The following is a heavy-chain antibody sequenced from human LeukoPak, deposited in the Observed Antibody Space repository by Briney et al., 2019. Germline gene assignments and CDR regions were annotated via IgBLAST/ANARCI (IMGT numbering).Heavy chain of an antibody. CDR2: IFCSGST. CDR3: ARMGRSSGPFQH. Sequence: SVTLSLPCTVSGDPISIHYWSWIRQPTGKGLEWIGYIFCSGSTNYNPSLKSRLTISVDTPKNQFSLKLSAVTAADTAVYYCARMGRSSGPFQHWGQGTLVSVSS. CDR1: GDPISIHY. V-gene: IGHV4-59*11. J-gene: IGHJ1*01. D-gene: IGHD6-25*01.